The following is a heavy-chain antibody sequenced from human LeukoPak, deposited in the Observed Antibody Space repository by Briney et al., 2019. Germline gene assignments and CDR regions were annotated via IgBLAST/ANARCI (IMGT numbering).Heavy chain of an antibody. V-gene: IGHV3-21*01. CDR3: ARDGYGDYAFDY. Sequence: GGSLRLSCAASGFTFSTYSMNWVRQAPGKGLEWVSYISSSSSHKYYADSVKGRFTISRDNAKNSFYVQMNSLRAEDTAVYYCARDGYGDYAFDYWGQGTLVTVSS. CDR2: ISSSSSHK. J-gene: IGHJ4*02. D-gene: IGHD4-17*01. CDR1: GFTFSTYS.